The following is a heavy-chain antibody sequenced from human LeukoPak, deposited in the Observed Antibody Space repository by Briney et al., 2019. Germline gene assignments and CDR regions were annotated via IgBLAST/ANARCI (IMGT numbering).Heavy chain of an antibody. CDR1: GDSISNYY. D-gene: IGHD3-22*01. CDR2: VYYSGST. CDR3: ARGQYLHDSTGYHY. J-gene: IGHJ4*02. V-gene: IGHV4-59*01. Sequence: SETLSLTCTVSGDSISNYYWSWIRQPPGKGLEWIGHVYYSGSTNYNPSLKSRVTISVDTSKNQISLNLSPVTAADTAVYYCARGQYLHDSTGYHYWGQGTLVTVSS.